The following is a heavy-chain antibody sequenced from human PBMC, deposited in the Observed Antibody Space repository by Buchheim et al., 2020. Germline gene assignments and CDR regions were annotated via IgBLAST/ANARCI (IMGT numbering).Heavy chain of an antibody. CDR2: IHYSGST. V-gene: IGHV4-39*01. J-gene: IGHJ4*02. CDR1: GGSITSSSYY. CDR3: ARKSTTVAWI. D-gene: IGHD4-23*01. Sequence: QLQLQESGPGLVKASETLSLTCNVSGGSITSSSYYWGWVRQTPGKGLEWIGAIHYSGSTYYSPSLKSRITVSVATSRNQFFLNLNAVTAADAALYYCARKSTTVAWIWGQGTL.